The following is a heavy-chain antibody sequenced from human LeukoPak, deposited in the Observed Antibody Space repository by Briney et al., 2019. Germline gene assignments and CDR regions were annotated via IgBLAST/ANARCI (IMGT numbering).Heavy chain of an antibody. D-gene: IGHD3-10*02. CDR2: ISSSGSTI. J-gene: IGHJ6*04. CDR3: AELGITMIGGV. V-gene: IGHV3-48*04. Sequence: GGSPRLSCAASGFTFNSYSLNWVRQAPGKGLEWVSYISSSGSTIYYADSVKGRFTISRDNAKNSLYLQMNSLRAEDTAVYDCAELGITMIGGVWGKGTTVTISS. CDR1: GFTFNSYS.